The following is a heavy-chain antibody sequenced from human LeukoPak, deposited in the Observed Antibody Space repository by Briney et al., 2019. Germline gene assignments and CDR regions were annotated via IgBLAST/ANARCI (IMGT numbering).Heavy chain of an antibody. CDR3: ARVSLIGGGMEFFDY. D-gene: IGHD3-10*01. V-gene: IGHV4-59*08. J-gene: IGHJ4*02. CDR2: IYYSGST. CDR1: GGSISSYY. Sequence: SETLSLTCTVSGGSISSYYWSWIRQPPGKGLEWIGYIYYSGSTNYNPSLKSRVTISVDTSKNQFSLKLGSVTAADTAVYYCARVSLIGGGMEFFDYWGQGTLVTVSS.